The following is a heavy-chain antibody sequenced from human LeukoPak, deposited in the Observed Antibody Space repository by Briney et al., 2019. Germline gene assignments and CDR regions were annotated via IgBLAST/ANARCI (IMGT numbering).Heavy chain of an antibody. V-gene: IGHV4-59*01. J-gene: IGHJ6*02. CDR2: VYYSGTT. Sequence: SETLSLTCTVSGGSISYYYWSWIRQSPGKGLEWLGYVYYSGTTNYNPSLKSRVTISVDTSKNLFSLQLRSVTAADTAVYYCAREDPQTRVPEVMDVWGQGTTVTVSS. D-gene: IGHD4/OR15-4a*01. CDR1: GGSISYYY. CDR3: AREDPQTRVPEVMDV.